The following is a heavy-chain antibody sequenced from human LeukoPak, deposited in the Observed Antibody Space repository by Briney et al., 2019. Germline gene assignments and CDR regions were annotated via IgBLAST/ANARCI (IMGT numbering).Heavy chain of an antibody. CDR1: GFTFSHFA. CDR2: ISGSGNKS. Sequence: GGSLRLSCAASGFTFSHFAMSWVRQAPGKGLHWVSTISGSGNKSYDADSVKGRFTISRDNSKNTLYLQMTGLRAEDTAVYYCAKLKRVGIAPFDDWGQGILVTVSS. J-gene: IGHJ4*02. CDR3: AKLKRVGIAPFDD. V-gene: IGHV3-23*01. D-gene: IGHD3-10*01.